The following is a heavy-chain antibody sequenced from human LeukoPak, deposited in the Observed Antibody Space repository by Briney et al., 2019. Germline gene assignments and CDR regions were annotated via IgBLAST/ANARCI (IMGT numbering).Heavy chain of an antibody. CDR1: GFTFSSYS. V-gene: IGHV3-48*04. J-gene: IGHJ5*02. D-gene: IGHD1-26*01. CDR2: ISSSSSTI. CDR3: ARDAPYSGSKSDWFEP. Sequence: PGGSLRLSCAASGFTFSSYSMNWVRQAPGKGLEWVSYISSSSSTIYYADSVKGRFTISRDNAKNSLYLQMNSLRAEDTAVYYCARDAPYSGSKSDWFEPWGQGTLVTVSS.